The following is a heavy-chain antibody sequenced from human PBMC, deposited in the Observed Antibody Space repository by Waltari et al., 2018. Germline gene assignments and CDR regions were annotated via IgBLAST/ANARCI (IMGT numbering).Heavy chain of an antibody. V-gene: IGHV3-7*01. CDR1: GFTCSSYW. CDR3: ARERMTTGPTGTYDDGFDL. CDR2: IKGAGSQI. J-gene: IGHJ3*01. D-gene: IGHD5-12*01. Sequence: EVQLVESGGGLVQPGGSRRLSGAASGFTCSSYWLPWVRQVPGKGEEGVDNIKGAGSQIHHLASVEGRFTITGAHAKNLLYLEMNSLRGEDTALYSCARERMTTGPTGTYDDGFDLWGQGPMV.